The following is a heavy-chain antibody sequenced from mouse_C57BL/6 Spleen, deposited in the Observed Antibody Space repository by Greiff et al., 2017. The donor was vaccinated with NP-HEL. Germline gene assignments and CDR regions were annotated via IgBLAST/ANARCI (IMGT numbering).Heavy chain of an antibody. Sequence: EVKLMESGGGLVKPGGSLKLSCAASGFTFSSYAMSWVRQTPEKRLEWVATISDGGSYTYYPDNVKGRFTISRDNAKNNLYLQMSHLKSEDTAMYYCARSWDGGFAYWGQGTLVTVSA. V-gene: IGHV5-4*03. CDR2: ISDGGSYT. D-gene: IGHD4-1*01. CDR3: ARSWDGGFAY. CDR1: GFTFSSYA. J-gene: IGHJ3*01.